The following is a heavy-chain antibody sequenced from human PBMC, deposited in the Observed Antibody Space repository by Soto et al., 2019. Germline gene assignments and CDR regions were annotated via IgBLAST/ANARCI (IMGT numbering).Heavy chain of an antibody. CDR1: GGSFSGHY. CDR3: ARGCALTEGVDRGAPDKYYLDS. Sequence: QVQLQQWGAGLLKPSETLSLTCAVYGGSFSGHYWSWIRQPPGKGLEWIGEINHSGSTNYNPSLKSRVTIAVDTSKNQFSFKLTSVIAADTAVYYCARGCALTEGVDRGAPDKYYLDSWGRGTLVTVSS. J-gene: IGHJ4*02. CDR2: INHSGST. V-gene: IGHV4-34*01.